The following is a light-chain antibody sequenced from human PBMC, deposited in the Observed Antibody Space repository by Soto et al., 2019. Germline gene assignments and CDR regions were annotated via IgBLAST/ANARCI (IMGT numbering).Light chain of an antibody. CDR3: QQYNKYSWT. CDR2: AAS. V-gene: IGKV1-5*03. J-gene: IGKJ1*01. Sequence: QEEETAPKLLIYAASNLESGVSSRFGGSGSGTEFTFTISSLQPEDFATYYCQQYNKYSWTFGQGTKVDIK.